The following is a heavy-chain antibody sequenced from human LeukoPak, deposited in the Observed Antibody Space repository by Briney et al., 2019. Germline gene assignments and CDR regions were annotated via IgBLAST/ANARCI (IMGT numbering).Heavy chain of an antibody. V-gene: IGHV3-66*01. CDR1: GFTVSSNY. Sequence: PGGSLRLSCAASGFTVSSNYMSWVRQAPGKGLEWVSVIYSGGSTYYADSVKGRFTISRDNSKNTLYLQMNSLRAEDTAVYYCARSYNSNDEDAFDIWGQGTMVTVSS. CDR3: ARSYNSNDEDAFDI. D-gene: IGHD1-1*01. J-gene: IGHJ3*02. CDR2: IYSGGST.